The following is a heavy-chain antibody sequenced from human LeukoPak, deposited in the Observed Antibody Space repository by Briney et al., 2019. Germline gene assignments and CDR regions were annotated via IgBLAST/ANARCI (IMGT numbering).Heavy chain of an antibody. CDR3: AKLGITMIGGV. CDR2: ISSSVSTL. D-gene: IGHD3-10*02. J-gene: IGHJ6*04. Sequence: GGSLRLSCAASGFTFSSYSMNWVRHAPGKGMEWVSYISSSVSTLDYADSVKGRFTISTDNAKTSLYLQMNSLRAEDTAVYYCAKLGITMIGGVWGKGTTVTISS. CDR1: GFTFSSYS. V-gene: IGHV3-48*04.